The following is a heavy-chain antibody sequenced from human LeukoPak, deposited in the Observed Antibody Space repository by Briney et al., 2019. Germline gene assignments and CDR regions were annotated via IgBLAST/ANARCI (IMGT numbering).Heavy chain of an antibody. CDR2: ISTYNGNT. D-gene: IGHD1-26*01. CDR3: ARDRSGNWFDP. Sequence: GASVKVSCKASGYTFTSYDISWVRQAPGQGLEWMGWISTYNGNTNYAQKLQGRVAMTTDTITTTAYMELRSLRSDDTAVYYCARDRSGNWFDPWGQGTLVTVSS. V-gene: IGHV1-18*01. CDR1: GYTFTSYD. J-gene: IGHJ5*02.